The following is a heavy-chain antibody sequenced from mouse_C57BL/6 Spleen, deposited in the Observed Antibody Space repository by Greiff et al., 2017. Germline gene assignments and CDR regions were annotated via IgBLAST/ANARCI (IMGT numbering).Heavy chain of an antibody. Sequence: VQLQQPGAELVKPGASVTMSCKASGYTFTSYWITWVKQRPGQGLEWLGDIYPGSGSTNDNEKFTSKATLTVDTSSSTAFMQISSLTSEDSAVYYCSRSRDYYGSIYYFDYWGQGTTLTVSS. J-gene: IGHJ2*01. CDR3: SRSRDYYGSIYYFDY. CDR2: IYPGSGST. D-gene: IGHD1-1*01. V-gene: IGHV1-55*01. CDR1: GYTFTSYW.